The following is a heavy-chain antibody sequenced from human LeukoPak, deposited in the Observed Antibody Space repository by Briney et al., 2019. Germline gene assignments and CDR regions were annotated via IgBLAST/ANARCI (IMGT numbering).Heavy chain of an antibody. CDR1: GGTFSTYA. CDR2: IIPIFGTA. D-gene: IGHD5-24*01. Sequence: SVKVSCKASGGTFSTYAISWVRQAPGQGLEWMGGIIPIFGTANYAQKFQGRVTITADESTSTAYMELSSLRSEDTAVYYCASDLERDGYNMPETPWGQGTLVTVSS. CDR3: ASDLERDGYNMPETP. V-gene: IGHV1-69*13. J-gene: IGHJ5*02.